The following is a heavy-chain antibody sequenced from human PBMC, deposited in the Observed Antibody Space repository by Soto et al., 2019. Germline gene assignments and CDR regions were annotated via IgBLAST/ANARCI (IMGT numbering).Heavy chain of an antibody. D-gene: IGHD3-10*01. CDR3: AKVPQLWFGEANFDY. CDR2: TLYDGSNK. V-gene: IGHV3-30*04. Sequence: PGGSLRLSCAASGFTFSSYAMHWVRQAPGKGPEWVAATLYDGSNKFYGDSVKGRFTISRDNSKNTLYLQMNSLRAEDTAVYYCAKVPQLWFGEANFDYWGQGTLVTSPQ. J-gene: IGHJ4*02. CDR1: GFTFSSYA.